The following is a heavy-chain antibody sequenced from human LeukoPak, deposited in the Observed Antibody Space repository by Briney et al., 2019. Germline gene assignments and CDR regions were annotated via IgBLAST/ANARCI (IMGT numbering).Heavy chain of an antibody. D-gene: IGHD4-17*01. CDR1: GGSISSYY. CDR2: IYYSGST. J-gene: IGHJ5*02. CDR3: ASGYGDYVGWFDP. Sequence: SETLSLTCTVSGGSISSYYWSWIRQPPGKGLEWIGYIYYSGSTYYNPSLKSRVTISVDTSKNQFSLKLSSVTAADTAVYYCASGYGDYVGWFDPWGQGTLVTVSS. V-gene: IGHV4-59*06.